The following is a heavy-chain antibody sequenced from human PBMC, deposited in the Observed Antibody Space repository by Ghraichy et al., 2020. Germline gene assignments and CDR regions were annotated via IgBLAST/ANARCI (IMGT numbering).Heavy chain of an antibody. D-gene: IGHD3-3*01. V-gene: IGHV4-4*07. CDR1: GGSISSYY. CDR2: IYTSGST. CDR3: ARDSFHDTYYDFWSGYYKTESAFDI. Sequence: SETLSLTCTVSGGSISSYYWSWIRQPAGKGLEWIGRIYTSGSTNYNPSLKSRVTMSVDTSKNQFSLKLSSVTAADTAVDYCARDSFHDTYYDFWSGYYKTESAFDIWGQGTMVTVSS. J-gene: IGHJ3*02.